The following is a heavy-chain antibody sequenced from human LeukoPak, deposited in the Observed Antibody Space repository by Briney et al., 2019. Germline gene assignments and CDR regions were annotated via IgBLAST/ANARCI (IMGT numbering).Heavy chain of an antibody. D-gene: IGHD6-13*01. CDR2: IYYSGST. V-gene: IGHV4-59*08. Sequence: SETLSLTCTVSGGSISSYYWSWIRQPPGKGLEWIGYIYYSGSTNYNPSLKSRVTISVDTSKNQFSLKLSSVTAADTAVYYCARHPDMGIAAAGCMDVWGQGTTVTVSS. CDR1: GGSISSYY. CDR3: ARHPDMGIAAAGCMDV. J-gene: IGHJ6*02.